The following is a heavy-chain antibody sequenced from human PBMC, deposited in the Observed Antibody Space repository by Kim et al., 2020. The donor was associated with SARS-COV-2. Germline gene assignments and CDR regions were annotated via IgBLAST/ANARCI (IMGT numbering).Heavy chain of an antibody. Sequence: GESQKISCEASGYSFSSYWISWVRQMPGKGLEWMGRIDPDDSYTYYSPSFQGHVTFSVDKPTTTAYLQWSSLRASDTAIYYCARQGGEQVANYFYYYGMDVWGQGTTVTVS. CDR1: GYSFSSYW. V-gene: IGHV5-10-1*01. D-gene: IGHD3-16*01. J-gene: IGHJ6*02. CDR2: IDPDDSYT. CDR3: ARQGGEQVANYFYYYGMDV.